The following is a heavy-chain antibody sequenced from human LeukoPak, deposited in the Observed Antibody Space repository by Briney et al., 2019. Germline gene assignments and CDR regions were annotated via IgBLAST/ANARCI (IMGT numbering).Heavy chain of an antibody. V-gene: IGHV4-4*08. D-gene: IGHD6-13*01. Sequence: PSETLSLTCTVSGGSISSYYWSWIRQPPGKGLEWMGYIYYSGNTNYNPSLKSRVTISVDKAKNQFSLKLSSVTAADTAVYYCARDGSGYSSSWYWDYWGQGTLVTVSS. J-gene: IGHJ4*02. CDR2: IYYSGNT. CDR3: ARDGSGYSSSWYWDY. CDR1: GGSISSYY.